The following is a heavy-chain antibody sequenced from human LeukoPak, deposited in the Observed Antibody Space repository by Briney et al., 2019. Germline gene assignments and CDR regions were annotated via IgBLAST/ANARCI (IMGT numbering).Heavy chain of an antibody. V-gene: IGHV3-21*06. Sequence: PGGSLRLSCAASGFTFSSYAMNWVRRAPGKGLEWVSSISGRSADIYYADSVKGRFTISRDNAKNSVFLQMNNLRVEDTAIYYCARRGYHDSSGYDYWGQGTPVTVSS. J-gene: IGHJ4*02. CDR1: GFTFSSYA. CDR3: ARRGYHDSSGYDY. CDR2: ISGRSADI. D-gene: IGHD3-22*01.